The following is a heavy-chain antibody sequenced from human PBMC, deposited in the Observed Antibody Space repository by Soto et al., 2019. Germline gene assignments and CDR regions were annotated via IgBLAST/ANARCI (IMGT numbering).Heavy chain of an antibody. J-gene: IGHJ4*02. V-gene: IGHV3-66*01. CDR3: ARDSYTRY. CDR2: IYNDGST. CDR1: GFIVSTSY. D-gene: IGHD4-4*01. Sequence: GGSLRLSCAASGFIVSTSYMSWVRQAPGKGLEWVSIIYNDGSTYYADSVKGRFTVSRDDSKNTLYLEILSLRAEDTAVYYCARDSYTRYWGQGTLVTV.